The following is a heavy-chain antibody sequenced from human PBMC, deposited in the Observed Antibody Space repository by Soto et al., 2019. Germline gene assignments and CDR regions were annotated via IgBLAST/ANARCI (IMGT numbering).Heavy chain of an antibody. CDR2: IYYSGST. CDR1: GGSISSGDYY. D-gene: IGHD5-12*01. CDR3: ARGEVSISGYCIDY. V-gene: IGHV4-30-4*01. J-gene: IGHJ4*02. Sequence: SETLSLTCTVSGGSISSGDYYWSWIRQPPGKGLEWIGYIYYSGSTYYNPSLKSRVTISVDTSKNQFSLKLSSVTAADTAVYYCARGEVSISGYCIDYWGQGTLVSVSS.